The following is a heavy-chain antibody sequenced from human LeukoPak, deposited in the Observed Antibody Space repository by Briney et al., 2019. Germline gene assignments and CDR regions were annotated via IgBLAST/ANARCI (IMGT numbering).Heavy chain of an antibody. Sequence: GESLKISCKGSGYSFTTYWIGWVRQMPDKGLEWMGIIYRGDSDTRYSPSFQGQATISADKSISTAYLQWSSLKASDTAMYYCARQCSSINCYDYWGQGTLVTVSS. CDR3: ARQCSSINCYDY. D-gene: IGHD2-2*01. J-gene: IGHJ4*02. V-gene: IGHV5-51*01. CDR1: GYSFTTYW. CDR2: IYRGDSDT.